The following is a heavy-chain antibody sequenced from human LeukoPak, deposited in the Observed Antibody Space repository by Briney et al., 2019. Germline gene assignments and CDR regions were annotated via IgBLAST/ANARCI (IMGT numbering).Heavy chain of an antibody. J-gene: IGHJ4*02. CDR2: ISSSSSYI. CDR1: GFTFSSYT. Sequence: PGGSLRLSCAVSGFTFSSYTINWVRQAPGKGLEWVSSISSSSSYIYYADSVKGRFTISRDNAKNSLYLQMNSLRAEDTALYYCAKDYYDSSGYFDSSFDYWGQGTLVTVSS. V-gene: IGHV3-21*04. CDR3: AKDYYDSSGYFDSSFDY. D-gene: IGHD3-22*01.